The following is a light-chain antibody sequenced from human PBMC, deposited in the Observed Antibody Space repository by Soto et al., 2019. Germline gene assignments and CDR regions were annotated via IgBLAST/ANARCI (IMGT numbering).Light chain of an antibody. CDR2: EAS. J-gene: IGKJ1*01. V-gene: IGKV1-5*01. Sequence: DIQMTQSPSTLSASLGDRVTITCLASQSISSWLSWYQQKPGKAPKLLIYEASSLESGVPSRFSGSGSGTDFTLTISRLQPEDFAMYYCQQFDTYPRTFGEGTKVDIK. CDR3: QQFDTYPRT. CDR1: QSISSW.